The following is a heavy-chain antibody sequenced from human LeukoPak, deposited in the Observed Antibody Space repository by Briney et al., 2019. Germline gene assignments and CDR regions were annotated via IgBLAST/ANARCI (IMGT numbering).Heavy chain of an antibody. Sequence: PGGSLRLSCAASGFTFSSYAMSWVRQAPGKGLEWVSAISGSGGSTYYADSVKGRFTISRDNAKNSLYLQMNSLRAEDTAVYYCARDREAVGATVVDYWGQGTLVTVSS. J-gene: IGHJ4*02. D-gene: IGHD1-26*01. CDR2: ISGSGGST. CDR1: GFTFSSYA. CDR3: ARDREAVGATVVDY. V-gene: IGHV3-23*01.